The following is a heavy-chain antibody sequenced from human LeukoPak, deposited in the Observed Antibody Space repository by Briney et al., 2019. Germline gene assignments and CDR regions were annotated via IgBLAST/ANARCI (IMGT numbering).Heavy chain of an antibody. J-gene: IGHJ4*02. D-gene: IGHD3-10*01. CDR3: ARTNERGSGSYPFDY. Sequence: GGSLRLSCAASGFTFSSYGMHWVRQAPGKGLEWVAVIWYDGSNKYYADSVKGRFTISRDNSKNTLCLQMNSLRAEDTAVYYCARTNERGSGSYPFDYWGQGTLVTVSS. CDR1: GFTFSSYG. V-gene: IGHV3-33*01. CDR2: IWYDGSNK.